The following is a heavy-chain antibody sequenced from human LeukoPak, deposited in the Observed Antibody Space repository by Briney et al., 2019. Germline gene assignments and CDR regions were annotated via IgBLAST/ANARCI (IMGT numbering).Heavy chain of an antibody. J-gene: IGHJ3*02. CDR3: ARVPDYGGNDAFDI. CDR1: GGSISSGDYY. V-gene: IGHV4-30-4*08. CDR2: IYYSGST. Sequence: SQXLSLTCTVSGGSISSGDYYWSWLRQPPGKGLEWVGYIYYSGSTYYNPSLKSRVTISVDTTKKQFSLKLSSVTAADTAVYYCARVPDYGGNDAFDIWGQGTMVTVSS. D-gene: IGHD4-23*01.